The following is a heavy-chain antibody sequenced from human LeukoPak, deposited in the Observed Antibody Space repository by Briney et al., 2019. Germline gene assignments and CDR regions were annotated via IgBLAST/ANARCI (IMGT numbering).Heavy chain of an antibody. V-gene: IGHV3-74*01. J-gene: IGHJ5*02. D-gene: IGHD2-2*01. CDR2: ITPDGSYT. Sequence: GGSLRLSCAASGFTFSRYWMHWVRQGPGKELVWVSRITPDGSYTSYADSVRGRFTISRDNAKNTLFLQMNSLRAEDTAVYYCAKDPSYQLLSSCWFDPWGQGTLVTVSS. CDR1: GFTFSRYW. CDR3: AKDPSYQLLSSCWFDP.